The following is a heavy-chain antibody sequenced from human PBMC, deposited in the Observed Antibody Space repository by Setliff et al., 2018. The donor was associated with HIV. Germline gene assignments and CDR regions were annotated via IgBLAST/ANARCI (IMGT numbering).Heavy chain of an antibody. CDR3: ARGFEAWIQLSEGIDAFDI. V-gene: IGHV4-59*01. Sequence: PSETLSLTCTVSGASISSYSWSWIRQSPGKRLEWIGYIHSYGSTDYNPSLESRVTISVDTSKNQLSLKLRSVAAADTAVYYCARGFEAWIQLSEGIDAFDIWGQGTMVTVSS. CDR1: GASISSYS. J-gene: IGHJ3*02. D-gene: IGHD5-18*01. CDR2: IHSYGST.